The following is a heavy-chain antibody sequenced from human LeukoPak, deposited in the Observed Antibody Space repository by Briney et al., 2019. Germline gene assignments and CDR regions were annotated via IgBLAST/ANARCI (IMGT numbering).Heavy chain of an antibody. V-gene: IGHV4-59*12. CDR3: ARDLDCGGDCQSDAFDI. CDR2: IHYSGST. CDR1: GGSISTYY. D-gene: IGHD2-21*02. Sequence: SETLSLTCTVSGGSISTYYWSWIRQPPGKGLEWIAHIHYSGSTKYNPSLKSRVSMSVDTSKNQFSLRLSSVTAADTAVYYCARDLDCGGDCQSDAFDIWGQGTMVTVSS. J-gene: IGHJ3*02.